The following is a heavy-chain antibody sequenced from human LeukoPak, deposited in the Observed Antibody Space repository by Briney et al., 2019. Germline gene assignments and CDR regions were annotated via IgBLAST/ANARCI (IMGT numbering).Heavy chain of an antibody. CDR3: ATPIAVAGYDY. Sequence: ASVKVSCKASGYTLTSYDINWVRQAPGKGLEWMGGFDPEDGETIYAQKFQGRVTMTEDTSTDTAYMELSSLRSEDTAVYYCATPIAVAGYDYWGQGTLVTVSS. CDR1: GYTLTSYD. J-gene: IGHJ4*02. V-gene: IGHV1-24*01. CDR2: FDPEDGET. D-gene: IGHD6-19*01.